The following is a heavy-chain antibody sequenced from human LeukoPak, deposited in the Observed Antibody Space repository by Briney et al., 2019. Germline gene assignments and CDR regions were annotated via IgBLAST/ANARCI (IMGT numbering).Heavy chain of an antibody. J-gene: IGHJ6*02. CDR1: GYSFTSYW. CDR2: IYPGDSDI. V-gene: IGHV5-51*01. Sequence: GESLKISCKGSGYSFTSYWIGWVRQMPGKGLEWMGIIYPGDSDIRYSPSFQGQVTISADKSISTAYLQWSSLKASDTAMYYCARTTIGYCSSTSCPDYYYYGMDVWGQGTTVTVSS. D-gene: IGHD2-2*01. CDR3: ARTTIGYCSSTSCPDYYYYGMDV.